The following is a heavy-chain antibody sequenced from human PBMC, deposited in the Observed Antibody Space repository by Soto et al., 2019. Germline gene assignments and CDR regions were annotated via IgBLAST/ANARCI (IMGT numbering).Heavy chain of an antibody. D-gene: IGHD6-13*01. J-gene: IGHJ4*02. CDR2: ITSGSSNI. Sequence: EVQLVESGGGLVQPGGSLRLSCAASGFTFSSYSMNWVRQAPGKGLEWVSYITSGSSNIYNADSVKGSFNISRDNAKSSMSLQTLSMRDEATAVYYCARGQLVSTREHFDYWGQGTLVTVSS. CDR3: ARGQLVSTREHFDY. CDR1: GFTFSSYS. V-gene: IGHV3-48*02.